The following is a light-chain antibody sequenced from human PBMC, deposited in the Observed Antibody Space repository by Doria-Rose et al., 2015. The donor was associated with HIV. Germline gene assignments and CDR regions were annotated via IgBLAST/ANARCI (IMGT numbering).Light chain of an antibody. CDR3: QQYYDTPS. V-gene: IGKV4-1*01. Sequence: DIRVTQSPETLGMSLGERATLNCKSNQSLLYTSKNYLSWYQQKPGQPPKLLIYWASTRQSGVPARFCGSGSVTDCTLTISSLEAEDVAVYYCQQYYDTPSFGPGTAVDIK. CDR2: WAS. CDR1: QSLLYTSKNY. J-gene: IGKJ3*01.